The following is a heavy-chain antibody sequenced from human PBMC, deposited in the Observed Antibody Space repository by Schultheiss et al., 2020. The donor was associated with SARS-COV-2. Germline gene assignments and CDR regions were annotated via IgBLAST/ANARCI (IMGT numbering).Heavy chain of an antibody. D-gene: IGHD5-12*01. CDR3: AKGEYSGYGNPDY. V-gene: IGHV3-7*03. CDR2: IKQDGSVE. CDR1: GFTFRNYW. J-gene: IGHJ4*02. Sequence: GGSLRLSCAASGFTFRNYWMDWVRQAPGKGLQWVANIKQDGSVEHYVDSVKGRFTISRDNSKNTLYLHMNSLRAEDTAVYYCAKGEYSGYGNPDYWGQGTLVTVSS.